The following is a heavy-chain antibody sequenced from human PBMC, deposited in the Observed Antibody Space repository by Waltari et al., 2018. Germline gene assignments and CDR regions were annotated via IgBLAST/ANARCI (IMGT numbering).Heavy chain of an antibody. CDR1: GGSISSSNYY. J-gene: IGHJ5*02. CDR2: IYYGGGTHYGGST. CDR3: ARHWKKSGYRFDP. V-gene: IGHV4-39*07. D-gene: IGHD5-12*01. Sequence: QLQLQESGPGLVKPSETLSLTCTVSGGSISSSNYYCGWIRQTPGRGLEWIGYIYYGGGTHYGGSTSCQSTLKRRVTSSGGTSKNQFSLKLTSVTAADTAVYYCARHWKKSGYRFDPWGQGTLVTVSS.